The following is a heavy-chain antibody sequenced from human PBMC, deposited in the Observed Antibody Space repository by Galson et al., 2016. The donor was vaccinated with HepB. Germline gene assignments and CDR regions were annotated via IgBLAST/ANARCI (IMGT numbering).Heavy chain of an antibody. Sequence: SLRLSCAAFRFSSSDHYIEWVRQAPGKGLEWVGCSRRKARDYTTEYAASVKGRFTISRDDSKNSVFLEMNSLKTDDTAVYYCVRDYFDGGAWYFDSWGQGTLVTVSS. CDR2: SRRKARDYTT. V-gene: IGHV3-72*01. J-gene: IGHJ4*02. CDR3: VRDYFDGGAWYFDS. CDR1: RFSSSDHY. D-gene: IGHD3-9*01.